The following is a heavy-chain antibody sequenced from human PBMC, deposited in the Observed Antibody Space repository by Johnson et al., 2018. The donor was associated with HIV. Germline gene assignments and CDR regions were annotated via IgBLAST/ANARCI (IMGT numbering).Heavy chain of an antibody. J-gene: IGHJ3*01. CDR1: GFTFSSYA. CDR2: IKQDGSEK. Sequence: VQLVESGGGVVQPGRSLKLSCAASGFTFSSYAMHWVRQAPGKGLEWVANIKQDGSEKYYVDSVKGRFIISRDSSKNTLYLQMNSLRVEDTAVYYCARALSRFGVSDAFDVWGQGTMVTVSS. CDR3: ARALSRFGVSDAFDV. V-gene: IGHV3-7*03. D-gene: IGHD3-10*01.